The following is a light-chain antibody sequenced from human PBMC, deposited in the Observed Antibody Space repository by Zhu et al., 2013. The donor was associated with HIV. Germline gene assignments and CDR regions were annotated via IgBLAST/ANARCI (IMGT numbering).Light chain of an antibody. J-gene: IGLJ2*01. CDR1: SSDVGGYNY. CDR2: EVS. CDR3: TSYTSSTTLI. Sequence: QSALTQPASVSGSPGQSITISCTGTSSDVGGYNYVSWFQQHPGKAPKLMIYEVSNRPSGVSARFSGSKSGNTASLTISGLQAEDEAHYYCTSYTSSTTLIFGGGTKVTVL. V-gene: IGLV2-14*01.